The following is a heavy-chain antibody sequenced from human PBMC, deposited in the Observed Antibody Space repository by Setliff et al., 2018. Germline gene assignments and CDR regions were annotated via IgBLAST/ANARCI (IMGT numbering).Heavy chain of an antibody. CDR1: GYNFNGYY. D-gene: IGHD3-22*01. CDR3: ARLFPYYYGSSGYHSLDI. CDR2: IVPHTGGT. V-gene: IGHV1-2*02. J-gene: IGHJ3*02. Sequence: ASVKVSCKASGYNFNGYYLNWVRQAPGQGLEWMGWIVPHTGGTRYAQKFEGRVSMTRDTSISTAYMELSGLRSDDTAVYYCARLFPYYYGSSGYHSLDIWGQGTMVTVSS.